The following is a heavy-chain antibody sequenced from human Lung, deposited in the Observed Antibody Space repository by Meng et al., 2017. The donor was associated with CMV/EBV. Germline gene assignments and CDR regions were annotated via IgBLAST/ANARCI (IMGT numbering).Heavy chain of an antibody. V-gene: IGHV4-4*02. J-gene: IGHJ4*02. Sequence: VPLQGSAPGVGEPSGTLSLTCAVSGGSISSSNWWSWVRQPPGKGLEWIWEIYHSGSTNYNPSLKSRVTISVDKSKNQFSLKLSSVTAADTAVYYCASFPPPGKQWLVTDYWGQGTLVTVSS. CDR1: GGSISSSNW. CDR2: IYHSGST. CDR3: ASFPPPGKQWLVTDY. D-gene: IGHD6-19*01.